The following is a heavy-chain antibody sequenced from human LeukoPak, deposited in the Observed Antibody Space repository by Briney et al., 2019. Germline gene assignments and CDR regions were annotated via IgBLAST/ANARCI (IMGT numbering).Heavy chain of an antibody. CDR1: GFTFSSYA. D-gene: IGHD3-3*01. Sequence: GRSLRLSCAASGFTFSSYAMHWVRQAPGKGLEWVAVISYDGSNKYYADSVKGRFTISRDNSKNTLYLQMNSLRAEDTAVYYCARDQGYDFWSGDHYYFDYWGQGTLVTVSS. V-gene: IGHV3-30*01. J-gene: IGHJ4*02. CDR3: ARDQGYDFWSGDHYYFDY. CDR2: ISYDGSNK.